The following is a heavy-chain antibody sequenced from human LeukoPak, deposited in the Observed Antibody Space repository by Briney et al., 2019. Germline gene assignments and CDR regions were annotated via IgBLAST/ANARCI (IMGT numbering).Heavy chain of an antibody. CDR3: AKAHCSSTSCSGADN. V-gene: IGHV3-13*04. CDR2: IGYAGDT. Sequence: GGSLRLSCAASGFTFSSYDMHWVRQATGKGLEWVSAIGYAGDTYYPGSVKGRFTISRENARNSLYLQMNSLRADDTAVYYCAKAHCSSTSCSGADNWGQGTLVTVSS. J-gene: IGHJ4*02. D-gene: IGHD2-2*01. CDR1: GFTFSSYD.